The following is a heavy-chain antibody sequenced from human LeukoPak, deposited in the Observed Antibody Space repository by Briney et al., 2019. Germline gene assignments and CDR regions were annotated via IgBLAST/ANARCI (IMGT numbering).Heavy chain of an antibody. Sequence: EAGGSLRLSCAASGFTFSSYSMNWVRQAPGKGLEWVAVISYDGNIKYYTDSVKGRFTISRDNSKNTLYLQMNSLRAEDTAVYYCARDYLMGGTTGKAFDIWGQGTMVTISS. CDR3: ARDYLMGGTTGKAFDI. J-gene: IGHJ3*02. CDR1: GFTFSSYS. V-gene: IGHV3-30*03. CDR2: ISYDGNIK. D-gene: IGHD1-26*01.